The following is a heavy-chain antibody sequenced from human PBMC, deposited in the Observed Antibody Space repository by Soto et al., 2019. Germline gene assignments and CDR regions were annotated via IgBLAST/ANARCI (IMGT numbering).Heavy chain of an antibody. CDR1: GFTFSSYA. V-gene: IGHV3-23*01. CDR2: VSVSGANT. CDR3: AKVVPSDCSSITCVYVDY. J-gene: IGHJ4*02. Sequence: GGSLRLSCAASGFTFSSYAMSWVRQAPGKGLEWVSTVSVSGANTYYADSVKGRFTISRDSSKNTLYLQMNSLRVEDTAMYYCAKVVPSDCSSITCVYVDYWGLGT. D-gene: IGHD2-2*01.